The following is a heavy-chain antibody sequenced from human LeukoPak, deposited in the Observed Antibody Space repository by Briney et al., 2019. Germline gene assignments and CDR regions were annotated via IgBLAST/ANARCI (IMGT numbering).Heavy chain of an antibody. V-gene: IGHV3-30*02. CDR3: ARDRSSNYYYTLDTY. CDR1: GFTFSSYG. J-gene: IGHJ4*02. CDR2: IRYDGSNK. D-gene: IGHD3-22*01. Sequence: PGGSLRLSCAASGFTFSSYGMHWVRQAPGKGLEWVAFIRYDGSNKYYADSVKGRFTISRDNSKNTLYLQMNSLRAEDTALYYCARDRSSNYYYTLDTYWGQGTLVTVSS.